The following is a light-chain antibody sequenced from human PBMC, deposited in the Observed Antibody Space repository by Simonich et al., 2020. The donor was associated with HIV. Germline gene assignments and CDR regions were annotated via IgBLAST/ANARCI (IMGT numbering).Light chain of an antibody. CDR3: QQSYSTPRT. J-gene: IGKJ1*01. V-gene: IGKV1-39*01. Sequence: MTQSPATLSVSPGERATLSCRASQSIRSNLAWYQQKPGKAPKLLIYAASSLQSGVPSRFSGSGSGTDFTLTISSLQPEDFATYYCQQSYSTPRTFGQGTKVEIK. CDR1: QSIRSN. CDR2: AAS.